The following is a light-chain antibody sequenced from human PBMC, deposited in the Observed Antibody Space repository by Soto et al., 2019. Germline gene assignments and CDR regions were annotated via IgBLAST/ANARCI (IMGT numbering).Light chain of an antibody. Sequence: EIVLTQSPGTLSLSPGERATLSCRASQSVSSSYLAWYQQKPGQAPRLLIYGASSRATGIPDRFSGSGSGKDFALTISRLEPEDFAVYYCQQYDSPPITVGQGTRLEIK. V-gene: IGKV3-20*01. J-gene: IGKJ5*01. CDR2: GAS. CDR1: QSVSSSY. CDR3: QQYDSPPIT.